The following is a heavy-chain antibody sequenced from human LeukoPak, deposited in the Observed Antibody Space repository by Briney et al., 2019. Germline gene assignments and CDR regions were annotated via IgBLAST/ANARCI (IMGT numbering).Heavy chain of an antibody. CDR1: GYTFTSYG. CDR2: ISAYNGNT. CDR3: ARDLVGSVLDVLRYFDWWNGAFDI. V-gene: IGHV1-18*01. Sequence: ASVKVSCKASGYTFTSYGISWVRQAPGQGLEWMGWISAYNGNTNYAQKLQGRVTMTTDTSTSTAYMELRSLRSDDTAVYYCARDLVGSVLDVLRYFDWWNGAFDIWGQGTMVTVSS. D-gene: IGHD3-9*01. J-gene: IGHJ3*02.